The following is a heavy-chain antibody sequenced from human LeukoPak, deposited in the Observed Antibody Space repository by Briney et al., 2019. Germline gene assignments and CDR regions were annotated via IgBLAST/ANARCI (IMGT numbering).Heavy chain of an antibody. CDR1: GFTLSTYT. CDR3: ARDRSLVDGDYGVWFDA. V-gene: IGHV3-48*04. D-gene: IGHD4-17*01. J-gene: IGHJ5*02. Sequence: SGGSLRLSCTASGFTLSTYTMNWVRQAPGKGLEWVSYISSTSTTKYYADSVEGRFTISRDNSKNSLDLQMNRLTAEDTAVYYCARDRSLVDGDYGVWFDAWGQGSLVTVSS. CDR2: ISSTSTTK.